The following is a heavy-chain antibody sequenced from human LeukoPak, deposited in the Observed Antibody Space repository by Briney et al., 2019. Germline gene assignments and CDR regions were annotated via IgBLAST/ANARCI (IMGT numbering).Heavy chain of an antibody. CDR1: GGSLSSGGYS. CDR3: ARGGVHCDILTGYYALGAFDI. J-gene: IGHJ3*02. Sequence: SQTLSLTCAVSGGSLSSGGYSWSWIRQPPGTGLEWIGYIYHSGSTYYNPSLKSRVTISVDRSKNQFSLKLSSVTAAGTAVYYCARGGVHCDILTGYYALGAFDIWGQGTMVTVSS. V-gene: IGHV4-30-2*01. CDR2: IYHSGST. D-gene: IGHD3-9*01.